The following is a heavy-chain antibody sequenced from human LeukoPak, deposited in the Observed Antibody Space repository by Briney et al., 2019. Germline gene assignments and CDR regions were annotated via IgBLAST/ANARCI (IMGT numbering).Heavy chain of an antibody. V-gene: IGHV4-4*07. D-gene: IGHD5-24*01. CDR2: IYTSGST. Sequence: SETLSLTCTVSGGSISSYYRSWIRQPAGKGLEWIGRIYTSGSTNYNPSLKSRVTMAVDTSKNQCSLKLSSVTAADTAVYYCARVRDGAMAGWGDAFDIWGQGTMVTVSS. CDR3: ARVRDGAMAGWGDAFDI. CDR1: GGSISSYY. J-gene: IGHJ3*02.